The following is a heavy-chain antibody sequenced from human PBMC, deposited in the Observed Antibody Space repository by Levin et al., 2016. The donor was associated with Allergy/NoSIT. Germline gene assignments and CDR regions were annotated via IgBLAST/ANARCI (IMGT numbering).Heavy chain of an antibody. Sequence: LSLTCAASGFTFSSYEMNWVRQAPGKGLEWVSYISGSGITIYYADSVKGRFTISRDNANNSLYLLMNSLRAEDTAVCYCARDSRTGTDVWGQGTTVTVSS. D-gene: IGHD1-14*01. V-gene: IGHV3-48*03. CDR2: ISGSGITI. J-gene: IGHJ6*02. CDR3: ARDSRTGTDV. CDR1: GFTFSSYE.